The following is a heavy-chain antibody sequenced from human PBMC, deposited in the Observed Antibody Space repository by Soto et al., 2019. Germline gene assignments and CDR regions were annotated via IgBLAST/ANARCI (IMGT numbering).Heavy chain of an antibody. D-gene: IGHD2-2*01. CDR3: ATFYEGDCTTTTCYGDFDY. Sequence: QVHLVQAGAEVKKPGSSVKVSCRASGGTFNRYSISWVRQAPGQGLEWMGRIIRMFGITNYAQKFQGRVMITAEKSANTAYMEVSSLRSEDTAMYYCATFYEGDCTTTTCYGDFDYWGQGTLVTVSS. V-gene: IGHV1-69*02. CDR2: IIRMFGIT. CDR1: GGTFNRYS. J-gene: IGHJ4*02.